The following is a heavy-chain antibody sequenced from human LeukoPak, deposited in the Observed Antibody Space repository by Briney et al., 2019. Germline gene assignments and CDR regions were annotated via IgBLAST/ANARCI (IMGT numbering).Heavy chain of an antibody. J-gene: IGHJ4*02. D-gene: IGHD3-10*01. V-gene: IGHV3-23*01. CDR1: GLSIISYA. CDR2: ISSGGGDT. CDR3: AKKGGSGSYYTFDY. Sequence: AGSLRLFCAAAGLSIISYAVSRVLQAPGKGLEWVSSISSGGGDTHYADSVKGRFTISRDNSKNTLHLQMNSLRAEDTAVYYCAKKGGSGSYYTFDYWGQGTLVTVSS.